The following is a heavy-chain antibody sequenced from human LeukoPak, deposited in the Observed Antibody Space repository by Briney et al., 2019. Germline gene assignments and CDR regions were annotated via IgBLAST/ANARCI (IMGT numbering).Heavy chain of an antibody. V-gene: IGHV3-7*01. CDR3: AREVWGPEY. Sequence: AGGSLRLSCAASGFTFTKYWMTWVRQAPGKGLEWVGNIKQDGSDKNYMDSVEGRFTISRDNTKNSVYLQMSSLRAEDTAVYYCAREVWGPEYWGQGTLVTVSS. CDR2: IKQDGSDK. J-gene: IGHJ4*02. D-gene: IGHD1-14*01. CDR1: GFTFTKYW.